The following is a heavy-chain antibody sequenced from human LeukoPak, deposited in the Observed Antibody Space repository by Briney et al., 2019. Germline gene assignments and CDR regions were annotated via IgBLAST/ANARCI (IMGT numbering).Heavy chain of an antibody. CDR1: VFTVSISY. J-gene: IGHJ4*02. V-gene: IGHV3-53*01. Sequence: GGSLRLSCAASVFTVSISYINWVRQAPGKGLEWGSVIYSGGSTYYTASVKGRFTISRDNSKNTLYLQMKSLRAEDTAVYYCGRGGEYFDSNDYIKTFEHWGEGTLVSVS. CDR2: IYSGGST. D-gene: IGHD3-22*01. CDR3: GRGGEYFDSNDYIKTFEH.